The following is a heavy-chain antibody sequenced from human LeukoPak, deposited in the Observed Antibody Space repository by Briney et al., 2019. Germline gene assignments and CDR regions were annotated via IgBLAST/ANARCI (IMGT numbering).Heavy chain of an antibody. V-gene: IGHV3-23*01. J-gene: IGHJ4*02. D-gene: IGHD7-27*01. Sequence: GGSLRLSCAASGFTFSSYTMSWVRQAPGKGLEWVSTITTSDGNTYYADSVKGRFTVSRDNSKNTLFLQMNSLRAEDTAVYYCAKDGGLWVSAHWGDSWGRGTLVTVS. CDR3: AKDGGLWVSAHWGDS. CDR1: GFTFSSYT. CDR2: ITTSDGNT.